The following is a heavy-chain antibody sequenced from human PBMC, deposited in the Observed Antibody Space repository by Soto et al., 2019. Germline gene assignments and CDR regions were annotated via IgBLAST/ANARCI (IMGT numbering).Heavy chain of an antibody. V-gene: IGHV3-9*01. D-gene: IGHD3-10*01. Sequence: EVQLVESGGGLVQPGRSLRLSCAASGFTFDDYAMHWVRQAPGKGLEWVSGISWNSGSIGYADSVKGRFTISRDNAKNSLYLQMNSLRAEDTALYYCPNGRGHEQPFDLWGRGTLVTVSS. J-gene: IGHJ2*01. CDR2: ISWNSGSI. CDR3: PNGRGHEQPFDL. CDR1: GFTFDDYA.